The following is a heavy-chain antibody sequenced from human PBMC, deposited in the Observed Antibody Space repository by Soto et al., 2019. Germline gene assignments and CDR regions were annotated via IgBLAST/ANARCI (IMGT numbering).Heavy chain of an antibody. Sequence: GGSLRLSCAASGFTFSSYWMSWVRQAPGKGLEWVAIITQDGSEKYYVDSEKGRFTISRDNAKNSLYLQMNSLRAEDTAVYYCAREVSSVVVAATSTYYGMDVWGQGTTVTVSS. CDR3: AREVSSVVVAATSTYYGMDV. D-gene: IGHD2-15*01. CDR1: GFTFSSYW. V-gene: IGHV3-7*01. J-gene: IGHJ6*02. CDR2: ITQDGSEK.